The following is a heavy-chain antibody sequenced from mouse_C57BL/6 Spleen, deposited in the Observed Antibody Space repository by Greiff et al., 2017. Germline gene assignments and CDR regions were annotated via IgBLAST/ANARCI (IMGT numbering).Heavy chain of an antibody. CDR1: GYTFTDYN. CDR2: INPNNGGT. CDR3: ARADYSNYEFAY. D-gene: IGHD2-5*01. V-gene: IGHV1-22*01. Sequence: VQLQQSGPELVKPGASVKMSCKASGYTFTDYNMHWVKQSHGKSLEWIGYINPNNGGTSYNQKFKGKATLTVNKSSSTAYMELRSLTSEDSAVYYCARADYSNYEFAYWGQGTLVTVSA. J-gene: IGHJ3*01.